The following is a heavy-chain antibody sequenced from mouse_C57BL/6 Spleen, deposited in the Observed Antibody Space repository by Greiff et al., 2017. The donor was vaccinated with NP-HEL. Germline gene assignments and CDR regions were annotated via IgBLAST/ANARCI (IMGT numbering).Heavy chain of an antibody. CDR1: GYTFTSYW. J-gene: IGHJ3*01. Sequence: VQLQQPGAELVRPGSSVKLSCKASGYTFTSYWMHWVKQRPIQGLEWIGNIDPSDSETHYNQKFKDKATLTVDKSSSTAYMQRSSLTSEDSAVYYCAREGEPDALAYWGQGTLVTVSA. CDR2: IDPSDSET. V-gene: IGHV1-52*01. CDR3: AREGEPDALAY. D-gene: IGHD6-1*01.